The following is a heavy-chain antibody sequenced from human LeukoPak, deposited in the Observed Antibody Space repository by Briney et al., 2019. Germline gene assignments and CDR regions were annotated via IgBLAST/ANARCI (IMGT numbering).Heavy chain of an antibody. V-gene: IGHV4-34*01. D-gene: IGHD5-24*01. CDR2: IGYSGVT. Sequence: SETLSLTCAVYGGSFSAYHLTWIRQPPGKGLEWIGEIGYSGVTNNNQFLKSRVTLSVDTSKNQFSLRLTSVDAADAAVYFCVRADGRDGYKGLLYSWGQGTLVTVSS. CDR1: GGSFSAYH. J-gene: IGHJ4*02. CDR3: VRADGRDGYKGLLYS.